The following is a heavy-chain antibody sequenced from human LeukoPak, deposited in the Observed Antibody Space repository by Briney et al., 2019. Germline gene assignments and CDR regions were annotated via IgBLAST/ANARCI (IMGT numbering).Heavy chain of an antibody. J-gene: IGHJ6*02. Sequence: PGRSLRLSCAASGFTFSSYAMSWVRQAPGKGLEWVSAISGSGGSTYYADSVKGRFTISRDNSKNTLYLQMNSLRAEDTAVYYCAKVSSSWATRSLYYYYYYGMDVWGQGTTVTVSS. CDR3: AKVSSSWATRSLYYYYYYGMDV. CDR2: ISGSGGST. CDR1: GFTFSSYA. D-gene: IGHD6-13*01. V-gene: IGHV3-23*01.